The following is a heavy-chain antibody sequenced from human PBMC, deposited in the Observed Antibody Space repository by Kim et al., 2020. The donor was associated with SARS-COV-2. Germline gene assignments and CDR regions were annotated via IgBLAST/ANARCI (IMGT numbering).Heavy chain of an antibody. CDR2: ITPTGTGA. CDR1: GFAFSGYY. V-gene: IGHV3-11*05. D-gene: IGHD3-16*01. J-gene: IGHJ6*02. CDR3: AREGAYKCDV. Sequence: GGSLRLSCAASGFAFSGYYMSWFRQAPGKGLEWVSQITPTGTGANYADSVQGRFFASRDNAKNSLYLEMTNLRVEDTAVYYCAREGAYKCDVWGQGTTAT.